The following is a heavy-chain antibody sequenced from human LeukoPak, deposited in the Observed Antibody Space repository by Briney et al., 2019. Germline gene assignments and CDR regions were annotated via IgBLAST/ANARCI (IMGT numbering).Heavy chain of an antibody. CDR3: ARGTLRYFDGLSFILDY. Sequence: ASVKVSCKASGYTFTGYYMHWVRQAPGQGLEWMGWINPNSGGTNYAQKFQGWVTMTRDTSISTAYMELSRLRSDDTAVYYCARGTLRYFDGLSFILDYWGQGTLVTVSS. CDR2: INPNSGGT. V-gene: IGHV1-2*04. D-gene: IGHD3-9*01. J-gene: IGHJ4*02. CDR1: GYTFTGYY.